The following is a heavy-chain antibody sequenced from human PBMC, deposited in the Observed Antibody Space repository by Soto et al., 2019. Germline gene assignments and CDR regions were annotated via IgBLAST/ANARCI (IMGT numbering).Heavy chain of an antibody. CDR2: INPSGGST. V-gene: IGHV1-46*01. CDR1: GYTFASYY. Sequence: GASVKVSCKASGYTFASYYMHWVRQAPGQGLEWMGIINPSGGSTSYAQKFQGRVTMTRDTSISTAYMELSRLRSDDTAVYYCARLVSGYGYPEWRGAFDYWGQGTLVTVSS. CDR3: ARLVSGYGYPEWRGAFDY. D-gene: IGHD5-18*01. J-gene: IGHJ4*02.